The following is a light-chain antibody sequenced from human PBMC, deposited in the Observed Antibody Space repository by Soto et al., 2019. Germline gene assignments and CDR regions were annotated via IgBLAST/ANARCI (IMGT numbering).Light chain of an antibody. CDR2: DAS. Sequence: EIVLTQSPGTLSLSPGERATLSCRASQSVSSNYLAWYQQKAGQAPRLLIYDASSRATGIPDRFSGSGSGTDFTLTISRLEPEDFAVYYCQQHGSSPRTFGQGTKV. J-gene: IGKJ1*01. V-gene: IGKV3-20*01. CDR1: QSVSSNY. CDR3: QQHGSSPRT.